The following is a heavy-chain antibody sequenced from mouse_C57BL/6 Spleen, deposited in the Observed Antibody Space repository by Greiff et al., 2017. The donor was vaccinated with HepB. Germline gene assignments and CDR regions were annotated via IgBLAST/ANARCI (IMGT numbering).Heavy chain of an antibody. CDR1: GYTFTSYT. CDR3: ARYYGSSYGFHFDY. D-gene: IGHD1-1*01. Sequence: VKLVESGAELARPGASVKMSCKASGYTFTSYTMHWVKQRPGQGLEWIGYINPSSGYTKYNQKFKDKATLTADKSSSTAYMQLSSLTSEDSAVYYCARYYGSSYGFHFDYWGQGTTLTVSS. J-gene: IGHJ2*01. V-gene: IGHV1-4*01. CDR2: INPSSGYT.